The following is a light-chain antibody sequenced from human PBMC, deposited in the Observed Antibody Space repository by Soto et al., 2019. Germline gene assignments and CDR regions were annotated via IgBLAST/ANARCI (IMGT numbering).Light chain of an antibody. Sequence: EIVLTQSPGTLSLSPGERATLSCRASQSVSSSYLAWYQQKPGQAPRLLIYGASSRATGIPDRCSGSGSATDFTLTMSRLEPEDFAVYYCQQGVTFGQGTRLEIK. CDR2: GAS. CDR3: QQGVT. CDR1: QSVSSSY. V-gene: IGKV3-20*01. J-gene: IGKJ5*01.